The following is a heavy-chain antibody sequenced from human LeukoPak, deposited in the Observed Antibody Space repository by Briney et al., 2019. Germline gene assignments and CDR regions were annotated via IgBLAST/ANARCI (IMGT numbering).Heavy chain of an antibody. J-gene: IGHJ4*02. V-gene: IGHV3-23*01. D-gene: IGHD4-17*01. CDR1: GFTFGGYA. Sequence: PGGSLRLSCAASGFTFGGYAMSWVRQAPGKGLEWVSTIGGGGENTYYADSAKGRFTISRDNSKNTLYLQMNSLRAEDTAGYYCAKGRNDYGDAALNYWGQGTLVTVSS. CDR2: IGGGGENT. CDR3: AKGRNDYGDAALNY.